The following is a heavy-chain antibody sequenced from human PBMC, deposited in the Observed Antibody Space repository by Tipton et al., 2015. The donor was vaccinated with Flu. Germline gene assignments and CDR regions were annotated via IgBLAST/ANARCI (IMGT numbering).Heavy chain of an antibody. D-gene: IGHD3-16*01. CDR1: GGSISSYY. J-gene: IGHJ4*02. CDR2: IYYSGST. V-gene: IGHV4-59*08. CDR3: ARRRGGTFDY. Sequence: LRLSCTVSGGSISSYYWSWIRQPPGKGLEWIGYIYYSGSTNYNPSLKSRVTISVDTPKNQFSLKLSSVTAADTAVYYCARRRGGTFDYWGQGTLVTVSS.